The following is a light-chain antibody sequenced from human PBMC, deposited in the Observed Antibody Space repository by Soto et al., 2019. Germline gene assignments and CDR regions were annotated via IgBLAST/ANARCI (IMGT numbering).Light chain of an antibody. CDR2: AAS. CDR1: RVISSW. Sequence: DIQMTQSPSSVSASVGDSVTITCRASRVISSWLAWYQQKPGKAPNLLIYAASNLQSGVTSRVSASGSGTDFTLTINNLQPEDCATYYCQQSHTFPITFGQGTRLEIK. CDR3: QQSHTFPIT. J-gene: IGKJ5*01. V-gene: IGKV1-12*01.